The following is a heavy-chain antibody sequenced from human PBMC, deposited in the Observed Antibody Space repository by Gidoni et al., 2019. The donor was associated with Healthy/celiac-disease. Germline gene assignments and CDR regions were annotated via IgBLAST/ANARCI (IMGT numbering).Heavy chain of an antibody. CDR3: ARVPPKQYQLPPLYYYGMDV. CDR1: GYTFCNYG. V-gene: IGHV1-18*01. J-gene: IGHJ6*02. CDR2: ISAYNGNT. D-gene: IGHD2-2*01. Sequence: QVQLVQSGAEVKKPGASVKVSCKASGYTFCNYGISWVRQAPGQGLEWMGGISAYNGNTNYAQKVQGRVTMTTDTSTSTAYMELRSLRSDDTAVYYCARVPPKQYQLPPLYYYGMDVWGQGTTVTVSS.